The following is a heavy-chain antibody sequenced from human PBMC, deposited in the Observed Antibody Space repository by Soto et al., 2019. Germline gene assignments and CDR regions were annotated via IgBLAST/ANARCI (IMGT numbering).Heavy chain of an antibody. D-gene: IGHD3-22*01. Sequence: RASVKVSCKASGGTFSSYAISWVRQAPGQGLEWMGGIIPIFGTANYAQKFQGRVTITADESTSTAYMELSSLRSEDTAVYYCARGREYYYDSSGYYYADYWGQGTLVTAPQ. CDR1: GGTFSSYA. V-gene: IGHV1-69*13. J-gene: IGHJ4*02. CDR3: ARGREYYYDSSGYYYADY. CDR2: IIPIFGTA.